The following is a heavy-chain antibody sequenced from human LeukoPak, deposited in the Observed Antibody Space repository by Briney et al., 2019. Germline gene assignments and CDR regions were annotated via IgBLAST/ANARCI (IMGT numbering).Heavy chain of an antibody. CDR2: IKPNSGGT. V-gene: IGHV1-2*02. D-gene: IGHD3-22*01. J-gene: IGHJ4*02. Sequence: ASVKVSCKASGYTFTDYYMHWVRQAPGQGLEWMGWIKPNSGGTNYAQKFQGRVTMTRDTSISTAYMELSSLRSDDTAVYYCAKASAMIVVVSKHFDYWGQGTLVTVSS. CDR1: GYTFTDYY. CDR3: AKASAMIVVVSKHFDY.